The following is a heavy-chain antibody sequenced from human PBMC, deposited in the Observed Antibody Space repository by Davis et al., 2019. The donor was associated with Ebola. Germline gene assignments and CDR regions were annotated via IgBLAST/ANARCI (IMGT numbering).Heavy chain of an antibody. Sequence: GESLKISCAASGFTFSSFAMSWVRQAPGKGLEWVSTISGTSTYTYYADSVKGRFTISRDNSKNTLYLQMNSLRAEDTAVYYCAKDFLRGYSYGFLGYFDYWGQGTLVTVSS. CDR2: ISGTSTYT. CDR3: AKDFLRGYSYGFLGYFDY. CDR1: GFTFSSFA. V-gene: IGHV3-23*01. J-gene: IGHJ4*02. D-gene: IGHD5-18*01.